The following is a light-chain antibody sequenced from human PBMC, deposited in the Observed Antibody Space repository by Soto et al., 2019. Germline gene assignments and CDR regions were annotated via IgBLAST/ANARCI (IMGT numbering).Light chain of an antibody. J-gene: IGKJ1*01. CDR3: QQYNNWPRT. CDR2: AIS. CDR1: QSVSSN. Sequence: EIVMTQSPATLSVSPGERATLSCRASQSVSSNLAWYQQKPGQAPRLLIYAISTRATGIPARFSGSGSGTEFTLTISSLQSEDFAVYYCQQYNNWPRTFGQGTKVDIK. V-gene: IGKV3-15*01.